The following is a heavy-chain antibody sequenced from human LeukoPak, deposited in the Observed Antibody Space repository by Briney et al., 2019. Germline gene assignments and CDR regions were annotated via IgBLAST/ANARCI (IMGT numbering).Heavy chain of an antibody. CDR2: INPDSGGT. D-gene: IGHD6-19*01. CDR3: ARDSRYSSGWAIDY. J-gene: IGHJ4*02. V-gene: IGHV1-2*04. Sequence: ASVKVSCKASGYTFIGYYMHWVRQAPGQGLEWMGWINPDSGGTNYAQKFQGWVTMTRDTSISTVYMELSRLRSDDTAVYYCARDSRYSSGWAIDYWGQGTLVTVSS. CDR1: GYTFIGYY.